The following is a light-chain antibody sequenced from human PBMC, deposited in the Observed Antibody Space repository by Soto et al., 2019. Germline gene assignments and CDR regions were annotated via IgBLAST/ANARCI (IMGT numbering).Light chain of an antibody. Sequence: ETVLTQSPGTLSLSPGERATLSCRASQTIRSNYLAWYRQTPGQAPRLLIYGASNRATGIADRFSGSGSGTDFTLIISRLELEDFALYYGQQYGSSPWTFGQGTKVEIK. CDR1: QTIRSNY. J-gene: IGKJ1*01. CDR3: QQYGSSPWT. V-gene: IGKV3-20*01. CDR2: GAS.